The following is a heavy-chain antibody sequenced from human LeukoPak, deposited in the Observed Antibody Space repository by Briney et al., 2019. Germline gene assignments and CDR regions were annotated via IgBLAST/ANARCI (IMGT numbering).Heavy chain of an antibody. CDR1: GYSISSGYY. CDR2: IYHSGST. J-gene: IGHJ6*02. V-gene: IGHV4-38-2*02. D-gene: IGHD3-10*01. CDR3: AVPGVLWFGEPRDGMDV. Sequence: SETLSLTCTVSGYSISSGYYWGWIRQPPGKGLEWIGSIYHSGSTYYNPSLKSRVTISVDTSKNQFSLKLSSVTAADTAVYYCAVPGVLWFGEPRDGMDVWGQGTTVTVSS.